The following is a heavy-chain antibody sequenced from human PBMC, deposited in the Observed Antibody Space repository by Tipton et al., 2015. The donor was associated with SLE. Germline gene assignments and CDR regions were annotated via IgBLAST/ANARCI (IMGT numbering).Heavy chain of an antibody. V-gene: IGHV4-4*02. CDR1: SGSISSSDW. D-gene: IGHD3-22*01. CDR3: ARNGFYSLDH. J-gene: IGHJ4*02. Sequence: TLSLTCAVSSGSISSSDWWSWVRQPPGKGLEWIGEIYRSGSATYNPSLKSRVTISMDKSKDQFSLNLASVTPADTAVYYCARNGFYSLDHWGQGTLVTVSS. CDR2: IYRSGSA.